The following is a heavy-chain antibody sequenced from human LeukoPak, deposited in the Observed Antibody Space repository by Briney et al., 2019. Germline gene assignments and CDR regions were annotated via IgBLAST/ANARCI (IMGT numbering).Heavy chain of an antibody. J-gene: IGHJ5*02. V-gene: IGHV3-13*01. Sequence: GGSLRLSCAASGFTFSDHAMHWVRQAPGKGLEWVSAVGIAADTFYPGSVKGRFTVSRDNSKNTLYLQMNSLRAEDTAMYYCARESTLGWFDPWGQGTLVTVSS. CDR2: VGIAADT. CDR3: ARESTLGWFDP. CDR1: GFTFSDHA.